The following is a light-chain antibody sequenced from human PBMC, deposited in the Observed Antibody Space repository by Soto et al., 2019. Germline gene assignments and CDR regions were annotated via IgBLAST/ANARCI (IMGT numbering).Light chain of an antibody. Sequence: EIVLTQSPGTLSLSPGERATLSCRASQRVSSTYLAWYQQKPGQAPRLLIYAAFSRAPGIPDRFSGSGSGTDFTLTISRLGPEDFAVYFCQQYDGSPLTFGGGTKVEIK. J-gene: IGKJ4*01. CDR3: QQYDGSPLT. V-gene: IGKV3-20*01. CDR1: QRVSSTY. CDR2: AAF.